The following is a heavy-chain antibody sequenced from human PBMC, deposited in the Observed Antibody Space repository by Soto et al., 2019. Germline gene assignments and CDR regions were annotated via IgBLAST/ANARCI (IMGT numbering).Heavy chain of an antibody. CDR2: IYWDDDK. Sequence: QITLKESGPTLVKPTQTLTLTCTFSGFSLSTSAVGVGWIRQPPGKALEWLALIYWDDDKNYSPSLKSRLTSNQNTSKNQVVVTVTKMDPVDTATYYCAHDCIYRGSGQVFDYWGQGTLVTVSS. CDR1: GFSLSTSAVG. D-gene: IGHD1-26*01. J-gene: IGHJ4*02. CDR3: AHDCIYRGSGQVFDY. V-gene: IGHV2-5*02.